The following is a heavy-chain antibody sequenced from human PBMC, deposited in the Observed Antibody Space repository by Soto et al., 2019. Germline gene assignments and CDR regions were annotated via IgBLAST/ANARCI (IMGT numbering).Heavy chain of an antibody. Sequence: EVQLVETGGGLIQPGGSLRLSCAASGFTVSSNYMSWVRQAPGKWLVLVSVIYSGGSTYYADSVKGRFTISRDNSKNTLYLQINSLRAEDTAVYYCARVSYLTASYYYGMDVWGQGTTVTVSS. D-gene: IGHD3-9*01. J-gene: IGHJ6*02. CDR3: ARVSYLTASYYYGMDV. CDR2: IYSGGST. CDR1: GFTVSSNY. V-gene: IGHV3-53*02.